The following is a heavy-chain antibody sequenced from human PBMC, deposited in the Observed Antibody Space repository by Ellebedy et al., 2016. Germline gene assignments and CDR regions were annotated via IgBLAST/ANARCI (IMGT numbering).Heavy chain of an antibody. CDR3: AVSRHLGELSLVNFDY. V-gene: IGHV5-51*01. D-gene: IGHD3-16*02. CDR2: IYPGDSDT. Sequence: GGSLRLSXKGSGYSFTSYWIGWVRQMPGKGLEWMGIIYPGDSDTRYSPSFQGQVTISADKSISTAYLQWSSLKASDTAMYYCAVSRHLGELSLVNFDYWGQGTLVTVSS. CDR1: GYSFTSYW. J-gene: IGHJ4*02.